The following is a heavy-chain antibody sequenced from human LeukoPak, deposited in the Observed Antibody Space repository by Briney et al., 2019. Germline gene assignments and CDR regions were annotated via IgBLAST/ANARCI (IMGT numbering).Heavy chain of an antibody. CDR3: ARFYGVPGGWFDP. J-gene: IGHJ5*02. V-gene: IGHV3-66*01. Sequence: GGSLRLSCAASGITISSNHMTWVRQAPGKGLEWVSVIYDGGSTSYADSVKGRFIISGDNSKNTLYLQMNSLRGEDTAVYYCARFYGVPGGWFDPWGQGTLVTVSS. CDR1: GITISSNH. D-gene: IGHD4-17*01. CDR2: IYDGGST.